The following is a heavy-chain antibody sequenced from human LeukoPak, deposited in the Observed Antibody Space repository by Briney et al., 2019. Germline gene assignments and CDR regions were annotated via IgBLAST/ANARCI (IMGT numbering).Heavy chain of an antibody. Sequence: PSETLSLTCTASAGSISSSSYYWGWIRQPPGKGLEWIGSIYYSGSTYYNPSLKSRVTISVDTSKNQFSLKLSSVTAADTAVYYCASTDYDFWSGYFGLYGMDVWGQGTTVTVSS. CDR1: AGSISSSSYY. D-gene: IGHD3-3*01. J-gene: IGHJ6*02. CDR2: IYYSGST. CDR3: ASTDYDFWSGYFGLYGMDV. V-gene: IGHV4-39*01.